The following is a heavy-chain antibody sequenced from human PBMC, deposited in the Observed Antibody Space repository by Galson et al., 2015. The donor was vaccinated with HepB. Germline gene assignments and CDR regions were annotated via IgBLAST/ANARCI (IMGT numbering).Heavy chain of an antibody. CDR1: GFTFSSYE. D-gene: IGHD3-3*01. CDR2: ISSSGSTI. J-gene: IGHJ5*02. CDR3: ARDLDYDFWSGPPNWFDP. Sequence: SLRLSCAASGFTFSSYEMNWVRQAPGKGLEWVSYISSSGSTIYYADSVKGRFTISRDNAKNSLYLQMNSLRAEDTAVYYCARDLDYDFWSGPPNWFDPWGQGTLVTVSS. V-gene: IGHV3-48*03.